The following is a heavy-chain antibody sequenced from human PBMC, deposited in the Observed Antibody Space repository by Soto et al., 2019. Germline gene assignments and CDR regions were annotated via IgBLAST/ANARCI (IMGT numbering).Heavy chain of an antibody. CDR3: ARYRMSNYYYGMDV. J-gene: IGHJ6*02. Sequence: QVQLVQSGAEVKKPGSSVKVSCKASGGTFSSYAISWVRQAPGQVLEWMGGIIHVLDTANYAQKFQGRVTITADESTSTAYLELSSLRSEDTAVYYCARYRMSNYYYGMDVWGQGTTVTVSS. CDR1: GGTFSSYA. V-gene: IGHV1-69*01. D-gene: IGHD6-6*01. CDR2: IIHVLDTA.